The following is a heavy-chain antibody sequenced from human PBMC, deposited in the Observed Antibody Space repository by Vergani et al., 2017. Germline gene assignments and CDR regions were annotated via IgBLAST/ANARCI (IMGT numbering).Heavy chain of an antibody. Sequence: QVQLVQSGAEVKKPGASVKVSCKASGYTFTSYGISWVRQAPGQGLEWMGWISAYNGNTNYAQKFQGRVTITRDTSASTAYMELSSLRSEDTAVYYCARGFGYGSGSYRPWLYWGQGTLVTVSS. CDR3: ARGFGYGSGSYRPWLY. CDR2: ISAYNGNT. CDR1: GYTFTSYG. D-gene: IGHD3-10*01. J-gene: IGHJ4*02. V-gene: IGHV1-18*01.